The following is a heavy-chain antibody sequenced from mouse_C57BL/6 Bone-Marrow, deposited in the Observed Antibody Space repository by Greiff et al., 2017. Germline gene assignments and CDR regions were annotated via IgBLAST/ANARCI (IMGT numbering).Heavy chain of an antibody. CDR2: IYPGDGDT. CDR1: GYAFSSSW. V-gene: IGHV1-82*01. Sequence: VQLQQSGPELVKPGASVKISCKASGYAFSSSWMNWVKQRPGKGLEWIGRIYPGDGDTNYNGKFKGKATLTADKSSSTAYMQLSSLTSEDSAVYFCARVYGRGYWYFDVWGTGTTVTVSS. CDR3: ARVYGRGYWYFDV. D-gene: IGHD1-1*01. J-gene: IGHJ1*03.